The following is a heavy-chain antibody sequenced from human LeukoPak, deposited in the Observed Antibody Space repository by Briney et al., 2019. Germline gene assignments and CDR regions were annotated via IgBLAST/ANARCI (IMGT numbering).Heavy chain of an antibody. CDR1: GGTFSSYA. J-gene: IGHJ6*02. Sequence: SVKVSCKASGGTFSSYAISWVRQAPGQGPEWMGGIIPIFGRANYAQKFQGRVTITADESTSTAYMELSSLRPEDTAVYYCARKDSNSEYYYYGMDVWGQGTTVTVSS. V-gene: IGHV1-69*13. D-gene: IGHD2/OR15-2a*01. CDR2: IIPIFGRA. CDR3: ARKDSNSEYYYYGMDV.